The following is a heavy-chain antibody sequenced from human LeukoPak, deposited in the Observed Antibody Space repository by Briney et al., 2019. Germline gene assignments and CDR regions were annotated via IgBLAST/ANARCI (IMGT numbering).Heavy chain of an antibody. CDR1: GGPISSGSYY. CDR3: ARGRYYYGSGSYYHLDY. Sequence: PSQTLSLTCTVSGGPISSGSYYWSWIRQPAGKGLEWIGRIYTSGSTNYNPSLKSRVTISVDTSKNQFSLKLSSVTAADTAVYYCARGRYYYGSGSYYHLDYWGQGTLVTASS. V-gene: IGHV4-61*02. D-gene: IGHD3-10*01. CDR2: IYTSGST. J-gene: IGHJ4*02.